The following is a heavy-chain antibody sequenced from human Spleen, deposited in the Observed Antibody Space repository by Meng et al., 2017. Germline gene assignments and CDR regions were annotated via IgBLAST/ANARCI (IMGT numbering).Heavy chain of an antibody. CDR3: ARVGTTYSSAFPH. Sequence: GGSLRLSCKGSGYSFTNYWIGWVRQMSGKGLEWMGTIYPGDSDTRYSPFFQGQITISADTSLSTAYLQWGSLKASNSGMYFCARVGTTYSSAFPHWGQGTLVTVSS. CDR2: IYPGDSDT. V-gene: IGHV5-51*01. J-gene: IGHJ1*01. CDR1: GYSFTNYW. D-gene: IGHD6-19*01.